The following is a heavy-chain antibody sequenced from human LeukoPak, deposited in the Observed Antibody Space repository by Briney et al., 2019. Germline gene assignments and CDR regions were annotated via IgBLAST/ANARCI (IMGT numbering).Heavy chain of an antibody. CDR1: GFTFSSYA. J-gene: IGHJ6*03. V-gene: IGHV3-23*01. CDR2: ISGSGGST. CDR3: AKLGSSSVYYYYYMDV. Sequence: YPGGSLRLSCAASGFTFSSYAMSWVRQAPGKGLEWVSAISGSGGSTYYADSVKGRFTISRDNSKNTLYLQMNSLRAEDTAVYYCAKLGSSSVYYYYYMDVWGKGTTVTVSS. D-gene: IGHD6-6*01.